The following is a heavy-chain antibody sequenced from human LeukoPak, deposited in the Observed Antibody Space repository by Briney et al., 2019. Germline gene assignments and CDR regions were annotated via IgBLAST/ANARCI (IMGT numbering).Heavy chain of an antibody. CDR1: GGTFSSYA. J-gene: IGHJ4*02. D-gene: IGHD2-15*01. CDR3: AVVSCSGGSCYFSYFDY. V-gene: IGHV1-69*13. CDR2: IIPIFGTA. Sequence: ASVKVSCKASGGTFSSYAISWVRQAPGQGLEWMGGIIPIFGTANYAQKFQGRVTITADESTSTAYMELSSLRSEDTAVYYCAVVSCSGGSCYFSYFDYWGQGTLVTVSS.